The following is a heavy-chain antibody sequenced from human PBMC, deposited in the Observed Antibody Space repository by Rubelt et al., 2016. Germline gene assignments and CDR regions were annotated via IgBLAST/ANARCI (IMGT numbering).Heavy chain of an antibody. Sequence: QPGGSLSLSCEASGFTLGGHAMNWVRQVPGKGLEWISYISSSSGNIWYADSVKGRFTVSRDNAKNSLYLQMNSLRDEDTAVYYCARDPGYCSGGSCSSDWGQGTLVTVSS. D-gene: IGHD2-15*01. V-gene: IGHV3-48*02. CDR1: GFTLGGHA. CDR2: ISSSSGNI. J-gene: IGHJ1*01. CDR3: ARDPGYCSGGSCSSD.